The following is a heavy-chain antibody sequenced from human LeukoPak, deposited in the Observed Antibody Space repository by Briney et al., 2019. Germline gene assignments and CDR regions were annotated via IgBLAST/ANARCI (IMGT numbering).Heavy chain of an antibody. V-gene: IGHV1-18*01. D-gene: IGHD1-26*01. CDR2: ISVYNGNT. Sequence: ASVKVSCKAPGYSFSSYGISWVRQAPGQGLEWMGWISVYNGNTNYAQKVQGRVTMTRDTVTSTAYMELRSLRSEDTAVYYCARQSGSYQSFDYWGQGTLVTVSS. J-gene: IGHJ4*02. CDR3: ARQSGSYQSFDY. CDR1: GYSFSSYG.